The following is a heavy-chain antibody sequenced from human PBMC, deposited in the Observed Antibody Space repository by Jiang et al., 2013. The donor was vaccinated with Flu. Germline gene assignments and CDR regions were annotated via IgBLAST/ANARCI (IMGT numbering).Heavy chain of an antibody. D-gene: IGHD2-15*01. CDR2: XFYSGST. CDR3: AVFGVVVVAATSRYFDY. CDR1: GGAISSSSYY. J-gene: IGHJ4*02. Sequence: PSETLSLTCTVSGGAISSSSYYWGWIRQPPGKGLEWIGSXFYSGSTYYNPSLKSRVTISVDTSKNQXSLKLSSVTAADTAVYYCAVFGVVVVAATSRYFDYWGQGTLVTVSS. V-gene: IGHV4-39*07.